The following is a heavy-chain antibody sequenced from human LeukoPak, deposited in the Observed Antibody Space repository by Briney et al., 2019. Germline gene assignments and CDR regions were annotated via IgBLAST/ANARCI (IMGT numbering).Heavy chain of an antibody. CDR1: GFTFDDYA. J-gene: IGHJ6*02. V-gene: IGHV3-43*02. Sequence: PGGSLRLSCAASGFTFDDYAMHWVRQAPGKGLVWVSLISGDGGSTYYADSVKGRFTISRDNSKNSLYLQMNSLRTEDTALYYCAKDVGGRYFDWLFYYYYGMDVWGQGTTVTVSS. CDR2: ISGDGGST. D-gene: IGHD3-9*01. CDR3: AKDVGGRYFDWLFYYYYGMDV.